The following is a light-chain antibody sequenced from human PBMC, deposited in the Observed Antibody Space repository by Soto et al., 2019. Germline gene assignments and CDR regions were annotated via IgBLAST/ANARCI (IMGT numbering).Light chain of an antibody. CDR1: SSDVGSNNR. J-gene: IGLJ1*01. V-gene: IGLV2-18*02. CDR2: DVT. CDR3: SSYTTSNTYG. Sequence: QSALTQPPSVSGSPGQSVAISCTGSSSDVGSNNRVSWYHQPPGTAPKLIIYDVTNRPSGVPDRFSGSKSGNTASLTISGLQAEDEADYYCSSYTTSNTYGFGTGTKVTVL.